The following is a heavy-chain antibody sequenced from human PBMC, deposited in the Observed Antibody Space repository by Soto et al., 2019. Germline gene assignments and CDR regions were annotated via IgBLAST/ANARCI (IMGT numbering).Heavy chain of an antibody. CDR2: VYYNENT. Sequence: SETLSLTCSVSGASINNFAYYWGCIRQPPGKGLEWIGTVYYNENTYYNPSLKSRVAISVDTAKNQFSLNLRSVTAADTAIYFCARRERYYGSPGWFDPWGQGTLVTVSS. CDR3: ARRERYYGSPGWFDP. D-gene: IGHD3-10*01. J-gene: IGHJ5*01. V-gene: IGHV4-39*01. CDR1: GASINNFAYY.